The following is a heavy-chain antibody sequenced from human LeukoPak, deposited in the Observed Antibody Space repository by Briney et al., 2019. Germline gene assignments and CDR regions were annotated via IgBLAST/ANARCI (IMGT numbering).Heavy chain of an antibody. V-gene: IGHV1-18*01. CDR3: ARSPGYSSGWFLGDFDY. D-gene: IGHD6-19*01. CDR2: ISAYNGNT. J-gene: IGHJ4*02. CDR1: GYTFTSYG. Sequence: ASVKVSCKASGYTFTSYGISWVRQAPGQGLEWMGWISAYNGNTNYAQKLQGRVTMTTDTSTSTAYMELRSLRSDDTAVYYCARSPGYSSGWFLGDFDYWGQGTLVTVSS.